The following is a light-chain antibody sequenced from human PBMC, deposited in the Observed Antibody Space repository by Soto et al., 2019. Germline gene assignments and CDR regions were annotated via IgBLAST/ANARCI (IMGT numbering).Light chain of an antibody. J-gene: IGKJ4*01. V-gene: IGKV3-15*01. CDR1: QSVSSN. CDR2: GAS. Sequence: EIGMTQSPATLSVSPGERATLSCRASQSVSSNVAWYRQKPGQAPRRLIYGASTRATGIPARFSGSGSGTEFTLTISSLQSEDFAVYYCQQYNNWPPLLTFGGGTKVEIK. CDR3: QQYNNWPPLLT.